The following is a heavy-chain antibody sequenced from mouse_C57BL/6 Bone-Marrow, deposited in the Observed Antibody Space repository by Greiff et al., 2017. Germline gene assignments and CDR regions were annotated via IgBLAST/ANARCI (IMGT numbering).Heavy chain of an antibody. CDR1: GYTFTSYW. J-gene: IGHJ4*01. CDR3: AREGSLHYYAMDY. D-gene: IGHD1-1*01. CDR2: IDPSDSYT. V-gene: IGHV1-50*01. Sequence: VQLQQPGAELVKPGASVKLSCKASGYTFTSYWMQWVKPRPGQGLEWIGEIDPSDSYTNYNQKFKGKATLTVDTSSSTAYMQLSSLTSEDSAVYYCAREGSLHYYAMDYWGQGTSVTVSS.